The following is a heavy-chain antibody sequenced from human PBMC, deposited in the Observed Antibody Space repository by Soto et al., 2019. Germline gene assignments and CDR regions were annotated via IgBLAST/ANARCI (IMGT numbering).Heavy chain of an antibody. CDR1: GDSSSGSY. J-gene: IGHJ4*02. V-gene: IGHV4-59*01. Sequence: LSLTCTVSGDSSSGSYWTWIRQPPGKGLEWIGYIYYSGSSKYNPSLKSRVTISLDTSKNQFSLKLSSVTAADTAVYYCARANDFWSGYPLHQLDYWGQGTLVTVSS. CDR3: ARANDFWSGYPLHQLDY. D-gene: IGHD3-3*01. CDR2: IYYSGSS.